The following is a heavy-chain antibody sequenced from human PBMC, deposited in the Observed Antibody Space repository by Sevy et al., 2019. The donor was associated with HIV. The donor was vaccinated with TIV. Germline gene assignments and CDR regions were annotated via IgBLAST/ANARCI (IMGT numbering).Heavy chain of an antibody. J-gene: IGHJ4*02. CDR2: IWNDGSNK. D-gene: IGHD3-22*01. Sequence: GGSLRLSCAASGFTFSNYGMHWVRQAPGKGLEWVAVIWNDGSNKYYADSVKGRFTISRDNSKKTLYLQMNRLRVEDTAVYFCARGGDVNDRSAKRDFDYWGQGTLVTVSS. CDR3: ARGGDVNDRSAKRDFDY. V-gene: IGHV3-33*01. CDR1: GFTFSNYG.